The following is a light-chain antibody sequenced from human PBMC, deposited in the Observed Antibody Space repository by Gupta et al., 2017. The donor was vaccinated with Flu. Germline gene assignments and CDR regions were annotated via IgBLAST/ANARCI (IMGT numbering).Light chain of an antibody. CDR1: QSVSSY. V-gene: IGKV3-11*01. Sequence: IVLTQSPATLSLSPGERATLSCRASQSVSSYLAWYQQKPGQAPRLLIYDASNRATGIPPRFSGSGSGTDFTLTISSLEPEDFAVYYCQQRSNCPITFGQGTRLEIK. CDR3: QQRSNCPIT. J-gene: IGKJ5*01. CDR2: DAS.